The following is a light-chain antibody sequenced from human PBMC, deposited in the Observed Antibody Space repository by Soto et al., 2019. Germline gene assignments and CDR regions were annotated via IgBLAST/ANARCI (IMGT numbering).Light chain of an antibody. CDR1: SSVVGRYSY. Sequence: QSALTQPRSVSGSPGQSVSISCTGTSSVVGRYSYVSWYQQHPGKAPKLMIYDVSERPSGVPDRFSGSKSGNTASLTISGLRAEDEADYYCCSYAGTYTGVFGTGTKVTVL. CDR3: CSYAGTYTGV. CDR2: DVS. V-gene: IGLV2-11*01. J-gene: IGLJ1*01.